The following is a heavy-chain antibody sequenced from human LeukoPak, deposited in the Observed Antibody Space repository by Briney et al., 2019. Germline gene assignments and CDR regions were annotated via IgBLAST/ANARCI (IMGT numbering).Heavy chain of an antibody. CDR1: GGSISSSY. CDR2: IHFSETT. D-gene: IGHD3-16*01. CDR3: ARGGFAPLDL. V-gene: IGHV4-4*07. J-gene: IGHJ5*02. Sequence: PSETLSLTCTVSGGSISSSYWSCFRQPAGKGLEWIGRIHFSETTNNNPSLKSRVTLSLDTSKNRFSLNMTSVTAADTAVYYCARGGFAPLDLWGQGILVTVSS.